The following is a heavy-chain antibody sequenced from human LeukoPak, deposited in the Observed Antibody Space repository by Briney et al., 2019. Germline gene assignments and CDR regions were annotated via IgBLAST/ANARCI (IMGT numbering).Heavy chain of an antibody. CDR1: GFTFSSYG. CDR2: ISGSGSSI. V-gene: IGHV3-48*04. D-gene: IGHD3-10*01. CDR3: ARDLSYMTMVATPPLW. Sequence: PAGGSLRLSCAASGFTFSSYGMHWVRQAPGKGLEWVSYISGSGSSIYYADSVKGRFTISRDNAKNSLYLQMNSLRAEDTAVYYCARDLSYMTMVATPPLWWGQGTPVTVSS. J-gene: IGHJ4*02.